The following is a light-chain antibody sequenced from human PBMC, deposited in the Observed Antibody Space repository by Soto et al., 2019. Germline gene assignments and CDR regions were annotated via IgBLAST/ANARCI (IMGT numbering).Light chain of an antibody. J-gene: IGLJ1*01. Sequence: QTVVTQPASVSGSPGQSITISCTGTSSDVGGYNYVSWYQHHPGKAPKLMIHEVSDRPSGVSNRFSGSKSGNTASLTISGLQAEDEADYYCTSYTSDATPYVFGTGTKVTVL. CDR3: TSYTSDATPYV. V-gene: IGLV2-14*01. CDR2: EVS. CDR1: SSDVGGYNY.